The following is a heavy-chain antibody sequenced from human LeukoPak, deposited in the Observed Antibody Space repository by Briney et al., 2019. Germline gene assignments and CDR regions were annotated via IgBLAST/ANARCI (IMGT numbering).Heavy chain of an antibody. CDR1: GFIFSSYW. Sequence: GGSLRLSCAASGFIFSSYWMTWVRQAPGKGLEWVANIKEDGSEKYYVDSVKGRFTISRDNAKNSLYLQMNSLRAEDAAVYYCARLYYYASGAAAFDIWGQGTMVTVSS. D-gene: IGHD3-10*01. V-gene: IGHV3-7*01. J-gene: IGHJ3*02. CDR3: ARLYYYASGAAAFDI. CDR2: IKEDGSEK.